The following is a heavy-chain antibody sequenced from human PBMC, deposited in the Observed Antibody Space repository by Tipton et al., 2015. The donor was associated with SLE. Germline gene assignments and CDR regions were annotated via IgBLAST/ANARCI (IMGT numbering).Heavy chain of an antibody. V-gene: IGHV3-13*04. CDR2: IGTAGDT. D-gene: IGHD6-13*01. CDR1: GFTFSSYD. J-gene: IGHJ3*02. Sequence: SLRLSCAASGFTFSSYDMHWVRQATGKGLEWVSAIGTAGDTYYPGSVKGRFTISRENAKNSLYLQMNSLRAGDTAVYYCARGASWYDAFDIWGQGTMVTVSS. CDR3: ARGASWYDAFDI.